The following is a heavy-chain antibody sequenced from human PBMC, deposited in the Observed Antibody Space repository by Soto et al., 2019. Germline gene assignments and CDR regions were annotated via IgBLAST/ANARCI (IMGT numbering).Heavy chain of an antibody. J-gene: IGHJ4*02. CDR2: IKKDGSEK. Sequence: PGESLKISCAASGLTFSNYWMTWVRQAPGKGLEWVATIKKDGSEKYYVDSVKGRFTISRDNAKSSLFLQMDSLRAEDTAVYYCTRGGASSSWYYNYWGQGIVVTVSS. V-gene: IGHV3-7*05. CDR1: GLTFSNYW. D-gene: IGHD6-13*01. CDR3: TRGGASSSWYYNY.